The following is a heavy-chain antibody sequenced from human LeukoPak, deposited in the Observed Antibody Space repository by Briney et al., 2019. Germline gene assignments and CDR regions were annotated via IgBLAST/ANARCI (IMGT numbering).Heavy chain of an antibody. J-gene: IGHJ4*02. D-gene: IGHD3-10*01. CDR3: AREGLRGVADDF. Sequence: SQTLSLTCTVSGGSISSGDYYWSWIRQPPGKGLEWIGYIYYSGSTYYNPSLKSRVTISVDTSKNQFSLKLSSVTAADTAVYYCAREGLRGVADDFWGQGTLVTVSS. CDR2: IYYSGST. V-gene: IGHV4-30-4*01. CDR1: GGSISSGDYY.